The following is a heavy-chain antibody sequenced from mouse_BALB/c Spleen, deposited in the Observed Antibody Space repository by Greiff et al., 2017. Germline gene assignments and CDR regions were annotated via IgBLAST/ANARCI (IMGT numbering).Heavy chain of an antibody. D-gene: IGHD2-1*01. J-gene: IGHJ2*01. CDR2: IYPGDGDT. V-gene: IGHV1-87*01. CDR1: GYTFTSYW. CDR3: ARRIYYGNYEGFDY. Sequence: VQLQESGAELARPGASVKLSCKASGYTFTSYWMQWVKQRPGQGLEWIGAIYPGDGDTRYTQKFKGKATLTADKSSSTAYMQLSSLASEDSAVYYCARRIYYGNYEGFDYWGQGTTLTVSS.